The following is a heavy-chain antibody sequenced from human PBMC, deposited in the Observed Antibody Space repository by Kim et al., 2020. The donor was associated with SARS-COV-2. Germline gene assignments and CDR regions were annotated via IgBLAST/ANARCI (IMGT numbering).Heavy chain of an antibody. V-gene: IGHV3-72*01. Sequence: GGSLRLSCAASGFTFSDHYMDWVRQAPGKGLEWVGRTRNKANSYTTEYAAPVKGRFTISRDDSKNSLYLQMNSLKTEDTAVYYCARAGDSSGYYGYWGQGTLVTVSS. CDR2: TRNKANSYTT. D-gene: IGHD3-22*01. CDR1: GFTFSDHY. J-gene: IGHJ4*02. CDR3: ARAGDSSGYYGY.